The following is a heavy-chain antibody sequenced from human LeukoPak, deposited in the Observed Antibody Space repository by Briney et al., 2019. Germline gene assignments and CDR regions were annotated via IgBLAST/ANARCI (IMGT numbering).Heavy chain of an antibody. J-gene: IGHJ3*02. CDR1: GFTFSSYA. CDR2: ISYDGSNK. CDR3: ARGRLSAFDI. D-gene: IGHD2-21*01. Sequence: PGGSLRLSCAASGFTFSSYAMHWVRQAPGKGLEWVAVISYDGSNKYYADSVKGRFTISRDNSKNTLYLQMNSLRAEDTAVYYCARGRLSAFDIWGQGTMVTVSS. V-gene: IGHV3-30*04.